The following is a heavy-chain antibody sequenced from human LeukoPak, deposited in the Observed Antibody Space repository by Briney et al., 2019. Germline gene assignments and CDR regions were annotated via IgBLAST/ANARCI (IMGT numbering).Heavy chain of an antibody. CDR3: ARAHMITSYYYYYYMDV. Sequence: SETLSLTCAVSGDSISSGDYSWSWIRQPPGKGLEWIGYIYNSGTTNYNPSLKSRVTISVDTSKNQFSLKLSSVTAADTAVYYCARAHMITSYYYYYYMDVWGKGTTVTVSS. CDR1: GDSISSGDYS. J-gene: IGHJ6*03. CDR2: IYNSGTT. V-gene: IGHV4-30-4*07. D-gene: IGHD3-16*01.